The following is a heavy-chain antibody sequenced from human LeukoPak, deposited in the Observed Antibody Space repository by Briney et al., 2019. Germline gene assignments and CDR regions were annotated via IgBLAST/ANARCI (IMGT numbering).Heavy chain of an antibody. Sequence: GESLKISCKGSEYIFTTYWIDWVRQMPGKGLEWMGRIDPSDSYTNYSPSFQGHVTISADKSISTAYLQWSSLKASDTAMYYCARPAEKSGSSYYFDYWGQGTLVTVSS. J-gene: IGHJ4*02. D-gene: IGHD1-26*01. CDR2: IDPSDSYT. V-gene: IGHV5-10-1*01. CDR1: EYIFTTYW. CDR3: ARPAEKSGSSYYFDY.